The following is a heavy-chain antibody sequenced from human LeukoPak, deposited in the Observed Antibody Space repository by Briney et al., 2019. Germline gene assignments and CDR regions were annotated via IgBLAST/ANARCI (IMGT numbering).Heavy chain of an antibody. D-gene: IGHD5-24*01. V-gene: IGHV4-34*01. J-gene: IGHJ5*02. CDR1: GGSFSGYC. CDR2: INHSGST. CDR3: ARMRATRNWFDP. Sequence: SETLSLTCAVYGGSFSGYCWSWIRQPPGKGLEWIGEINHSGSTNYNPSLKSRVTISVDTSKNQFSLKLSSVTAADTAVYYCARMRATRNWFDPWGQGTLVTVSS.